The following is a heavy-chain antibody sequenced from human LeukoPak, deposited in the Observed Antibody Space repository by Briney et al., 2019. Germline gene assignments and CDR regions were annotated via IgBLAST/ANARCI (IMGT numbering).Heavy chain of an antibody. V-gene: IGHV3-23*01. D-gene: IGHD1-26*01. J-gene: IGHJ4*02. Sequence: GGSLRLSCAASGFTFSSYAMSWVRQAPGKGLEWVSAISGSGSTYYADSVKGRFTISRDNSKYTLYLQMNSLRADDTAVYYCAKDIRYSGSYRSGNYWGQGTLVTVSS. CDR3: AKDIRYSGSYRSGNY. CDR1: GFTFSSYA. CDR2: ISGSGST.